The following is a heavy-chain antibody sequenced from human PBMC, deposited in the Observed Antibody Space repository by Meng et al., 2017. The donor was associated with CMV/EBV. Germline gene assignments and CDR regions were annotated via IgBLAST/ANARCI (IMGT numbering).Heavy chain of an antibody. J-gene: IGHJ4*02. Sequence: SQTLSPTCAISGDSVSSNSAAWNWIRQSPSRGLEWLGRTYYRSKWYNDYAVSVKSRITINPDTSKNQFSLKLSSVTAADTAVYYCARSRGNNCGGDCYDFDYWGQGTLVTVSS. CDR2: TYYRSKWYN. D-gene: IGHD2-21*01. V-gene: IGHV6-1*01. CDR1: GDSVSSNSAA. CDR3: ARSRGNNCGGDCYDFDY.